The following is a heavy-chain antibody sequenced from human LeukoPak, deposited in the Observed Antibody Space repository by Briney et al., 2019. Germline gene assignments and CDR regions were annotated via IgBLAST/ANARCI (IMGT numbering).Heavy chain of an antibody. CDR1: GFTFSNSD. Sequence: GGSLRLSCAASGFTFSNSDMNWVHQAPGKGLEWVSGVSWNGSRTHYADSVKGRFTISRDNSKNTLYLQMNSLRAEDTAVYYCASGKLYCSSTSCSPAGVDYWGQGTLVTVSS. D-gene: IGHD2-2*01. CDR3: ASGKLYCSSTSCSPAGVDY. CDR2: VSWNGSRT. J-gene: IGHJ4*02. V-gene: IGHV3-35*01.